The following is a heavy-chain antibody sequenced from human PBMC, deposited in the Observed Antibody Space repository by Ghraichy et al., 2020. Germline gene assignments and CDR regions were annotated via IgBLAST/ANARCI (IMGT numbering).Heavy chain of an antibody. CDR3: IRDKSSGYYDAEYFQH. CDR2: IRSKAYGGTT. D-gene: IGHD3-22*01. V-gene: IGHV3-49*04. J-gene: IGHJ1*01. Sequence: GESLNISCSASGFTFGDSAMSWVRQPPGKGLEWVGFIRSKAYGGTTEYAASVKGRFTISRDDSKSIAYLQMNSLKTEDTAVYYCIRDKSSGYYDAEYFQHWGQGTLVTVSS. CDR1: GFTFGDSA.